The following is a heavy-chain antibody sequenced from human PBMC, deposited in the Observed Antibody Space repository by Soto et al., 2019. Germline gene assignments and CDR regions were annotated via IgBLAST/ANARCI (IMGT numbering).Heavy chain of an antibody. CDR1: GGTFSSYA. Sequence: QVQLVQSGAEVKKPGSSVKVSCKASGGTFSSYAISWVRQAPGQGLEWMGGIIPIFGTANYAQKFQGRVTITADESTSTAYMELSSLRSEDTAVYYCAREKTYYDILTGYRRLYYFDYWGQGTLVTVSS. CDR3: AREKTYYDILTGYRRLYYFDY. V-gene: IGHV1-69*01. CDR2: IIPIFGTA. D-gene: IGHD3-9*01. J-gene: IGHJ4*02.